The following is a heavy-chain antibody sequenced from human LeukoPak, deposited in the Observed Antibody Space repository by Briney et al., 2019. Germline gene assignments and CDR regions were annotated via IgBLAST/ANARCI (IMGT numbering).Heavy chain of an antibody. D-gene: IGHD6-13*01. V-gene: IGHV4-59*08. CDR3: ARLDVGSSSWYVDY. CDR2: IYYSGST. CDR1: GGSISSYY. Sequence: PSETLSLTCTVSGGSISSYYWSWIRQPPGKGLEWIGYIYYSGSTNYNPSPKSRVTISVDTSKNQFSLKLSSVTAADTAVYYCARLDVGSSSWYVDYWGQGTLVTVSS. J-gene: IGHJ4*02.